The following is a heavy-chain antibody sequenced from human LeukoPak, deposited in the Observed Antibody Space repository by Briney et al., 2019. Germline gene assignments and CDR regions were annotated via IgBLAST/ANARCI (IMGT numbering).Heavy chain of an antibody. V-gene: IGHV3-66*01. CDR3: ALDYSGSGSYYRDY. J-gene: IGHJ4*02. Sequence: GSLRLSCAASGITVSSNFMYWVRQTPGKGLQCVSVLYTDYSAYYADSVKGRFIISRDNSKNTLYLQMDSLRVEDTAVYYCALDYSGSGSYYRDYWGQGTLVTVSS. D-gene: IGHD3-10*01. CDR1: GITVSSNF. CDR2: LYTDYSA.